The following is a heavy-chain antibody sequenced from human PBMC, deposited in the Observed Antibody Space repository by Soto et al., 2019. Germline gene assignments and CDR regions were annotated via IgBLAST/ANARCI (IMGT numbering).Heavy chain of an antibody. J-gene: IGHJ6*02. CDR2: IYPGDSDT. D-gene: IGHD1-26*01. Sequence: PGESLKISCKGSGYSFTSYWIGWVRQMPGKGLEWMGIIYPGDSDTRYSPSFQGQVTISADKSISTAYLQWSSLKASDTAMYYCARQNSGSYRGITKGYYYYGMDVWGQGXTVTVSS. CDR1: GYSFTSYW. CDR3: ARQNSGSYRGITKGYYYYGMDV. V-gene: IGHV5-51*01.